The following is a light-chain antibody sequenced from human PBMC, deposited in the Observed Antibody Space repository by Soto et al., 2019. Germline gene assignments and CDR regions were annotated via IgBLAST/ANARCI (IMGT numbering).Light chain of an antibody. J-gene: IGLJ1*01. CDR3: SSYTSSSTL. Sequence: QSVLTQPASVSGSPGQSITISCTGTSSDVGSYNLVSWYQHHPGKAPKLMIYEGSKRPSGVSSRFSGSKSGNTASLTISGLQAEDEADYYCSSYTSSSTLFGTGTKSPS. V-gene: IGLV2-14*02. CDR2: EGS. CDR1: SSDVGSYNL.